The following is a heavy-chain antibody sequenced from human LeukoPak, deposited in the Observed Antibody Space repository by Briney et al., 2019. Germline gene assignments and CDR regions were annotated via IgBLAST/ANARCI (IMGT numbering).Heavy chain of an antibody. CDR3: ARDEAYCGGDCYPLY. V-gene: IGHV3-33*01. D-gene: IGHD2-21*02. CDR2: IWYDGSNK. Sequence: RGSLRLSCAASGFTFSSYGMHWVCQAPGKGLEWVAVIWYDGSNKYYADSVKGRFTISRDNSKNTLYLQMNSLRAEDTAVYYCARDEAYCGGDCYPLYWGQGTLVTVSS. J-gene: IGHJ4*02. CDR1: GFTFSSYG.